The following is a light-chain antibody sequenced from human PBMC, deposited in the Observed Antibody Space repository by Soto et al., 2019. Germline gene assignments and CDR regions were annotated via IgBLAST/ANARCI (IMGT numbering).Light chain of an antibody. CDR1: QSVSSSY. CDR2: DAS. Sequence: IVMTQSPATLSVSPGERATLSCRASQSVSSSYLAWYQQKPGQAPRLLIYDASNRATGIPARFSGSGSGTDFTLTISSLEPEDSAVYYCQQRYNWPPYTFGQGTKVDIK. V-gene: IGKV3D-20*02. CDR3: QQRYNWPPYT. J-gene: IGKJ2*01.